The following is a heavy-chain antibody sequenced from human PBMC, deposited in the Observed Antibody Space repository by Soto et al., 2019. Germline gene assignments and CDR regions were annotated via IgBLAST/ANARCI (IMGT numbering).Heavy chain of an antibody. CDR2: INSDGINT. CDR3: ERAQYLADDVFDI. CDR1: GFTFSSYW. J-gene: IGHJ3*02. V-gene: IGHV3-74*01. Sequence: VQLVESGGGLVQPGGSLRLSCTASGFTFSSYWMHWVRQAPGKRLVWVSRINSDGINTSHADSVKGRFTISRDNAKSTLYLQMNSLRAEDTAVYYWERAQYLADDVFDIWGRGTVVTVSS. D-gene: IGHD2-2*01.